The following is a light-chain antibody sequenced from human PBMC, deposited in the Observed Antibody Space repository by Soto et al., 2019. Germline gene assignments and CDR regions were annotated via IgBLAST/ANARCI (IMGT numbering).Light chain of an antibody. V-gene: IGKV3-11*01. CDR2: DAS. CDR1: QSVSSY. CDR3: QQRSNWPPLI. Sequence: EIALTQSPATLSLSPGERATLSCRASQSVSSYLAWYQQKPDQAPRLLIYDASNRATGIPARFSGSGSGTDFTLTISSLEPEDFGVYYCQQRSNWPPLIFGGGTKVEIK. J-gene: IGKJ4*01.